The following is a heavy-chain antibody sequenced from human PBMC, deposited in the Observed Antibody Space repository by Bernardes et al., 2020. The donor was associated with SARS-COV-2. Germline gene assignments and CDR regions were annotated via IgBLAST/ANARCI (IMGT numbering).Heavy chain of an antibody. Sequence: ASMKVSCKVSGYTLTELSMHWVRQAPGKGLEWMGGFDPEDGETIYAQKFQGRVTMTEDTSTDTAYMELSSLRSEDTAVYYCATSRLLWFGELYSVWFDPWGQGTLVTVSS. CDR2: FDPEDGET. J-gene: IGHJ5*02. CDR3: ATSRLLWFGELYSVWFDP. D-gene: IGHD3-10*01. CDR1: GYTLTELS. V-gene: IGHV1-24*01.